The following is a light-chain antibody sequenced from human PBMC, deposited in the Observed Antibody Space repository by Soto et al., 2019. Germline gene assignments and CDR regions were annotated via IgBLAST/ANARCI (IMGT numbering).Light chain of an antibody. J-gene: IGLJ2*01. CDR1: SSDVGGYNY. CDR3: SSYTSSSLV. CDR2: DVS. Sequence: QSALTQPPSVSGSPGQSITISCTGTSSDVGGYNYVSWYQQHPGKAPKLMIYDVSNRPSGVSNRFSGSKSGNTASLTISGLQAEDEADYSCSSYTSSSLVFGGGTKLTVL. V-gene: IGLV2-14*01.